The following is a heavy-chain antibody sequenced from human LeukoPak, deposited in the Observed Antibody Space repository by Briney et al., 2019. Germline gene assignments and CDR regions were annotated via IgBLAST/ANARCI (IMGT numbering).Heavy chain of an antibody. CDR3: ATVVVNWNYLNF. Sequence: SETLSLTCTVSGASISSSDRYWGWIRQPPGKGLEWIGSIYYSGITYHNPSLKSRVTISVDTSNNQFSLILNSVTAADTAVYYCATVVVNWNYLNFWGRGVLVTVSS. CDR2: IYYSGIT. V-gene: IGHV4-39*07. J-gene: IGHJ4*02. D-gene: IGHD1-7*01. CDR1: GASISSSDRY.